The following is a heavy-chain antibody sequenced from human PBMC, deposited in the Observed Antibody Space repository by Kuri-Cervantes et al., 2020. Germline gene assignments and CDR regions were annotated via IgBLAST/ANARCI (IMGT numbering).Heavy chain of an antibody. J-gene: IGHJ2*01. Sequence: GESLKISCAASGFTFSSYSMNWVRQAPGKGLEWVSSISSSSSYIYYAYSVKGRFTISRDNAKNSLYLQRNSLRAEDTAVYYCAGQGDTVIPGWYFDLWGRGTLVTVSS. CDR1: GFTFSSYS. CDR3: AGQGDTVIPGWYFDL. CDR2: ISSSSSYI. V-gene: IGHV3-21*01. D-gene: IGHD3-16*01.